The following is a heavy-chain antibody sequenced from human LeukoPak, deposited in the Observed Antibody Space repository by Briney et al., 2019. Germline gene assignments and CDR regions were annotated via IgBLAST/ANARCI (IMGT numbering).Heavy chain of an antibody. CDR2: MNPNSGNT. D-gene: IGHD5-18*01. Sequence: RASVKVSCKASGYTFTSYDINWVRQATGQGLEWMGWMNPNSGNTGYAQKFQGRVTMTRNTSISTAYMELSSLRSEDTAVYHCARGGRYSYGTQFDYWGQGTLVTVSS. V-gene: IGHV1-8*01. J-gene: IGHJ4*02. CDR1: GYTFTSYD. CDR3: ARGGRYSYGTQFDY.